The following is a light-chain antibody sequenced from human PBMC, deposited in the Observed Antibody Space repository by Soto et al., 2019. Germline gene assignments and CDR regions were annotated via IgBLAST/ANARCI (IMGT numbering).Light chain of an antibody. CDR3: HQYNNWPPIT. J-gene: IGKJ5*01. Sequence: IAITVSPTTLAVSPGERATLSCRASQSVSSNLAWYQQKPGQAPRLLIYGASTRATGIPARFSGSGSGTEFTLTISSLQSEDFAVYYCHQYNNWPPITFGQGTRLEIK. CDR2: GAS. V-gene: IGKV3-15*01. CDR1: QSVSSN.